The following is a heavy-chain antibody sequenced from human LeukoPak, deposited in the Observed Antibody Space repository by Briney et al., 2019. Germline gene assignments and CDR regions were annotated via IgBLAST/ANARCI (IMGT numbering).Heavy chain of an antibody. D-gene: IGHD5-18*01. J-gene: IGHJ4*02. CDR1: GGSISSSSNY. CDR3: AGVGSYGLLDY. CDR2: IYYRGST. V-gene: IGHV4-39*01. Sequence: PSETLSLTCTVSGGSISSSSNYWGWIRQPPGKGLEWIGSIYYRGSTYYNPSLKSRVTISVGTSKNQFSLKLSSVTAADTAVYYCAGVGSYGLLDYWGQGTLVTVSS.